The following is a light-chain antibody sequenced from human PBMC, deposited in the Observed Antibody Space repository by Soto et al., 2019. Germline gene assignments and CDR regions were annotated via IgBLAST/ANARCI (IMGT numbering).Light chain of an antibody. CDR1: NSDIGNYNF. CDR3: SSYAGSNNLL. V-gene: IGLV2-8*01. Sequence: QSALTQPPSASGSPGQSVAISCTGTNSDIGNYNFVSWYQQHPGKAPKLMIYEVNKRPSGVPDRFCGSKSGNTASLTVSGLQPEDEADYYCSSYAGSNNLLFGGGTKLTVL. CDR2: EVN. J-gene: IGLJ2*01.